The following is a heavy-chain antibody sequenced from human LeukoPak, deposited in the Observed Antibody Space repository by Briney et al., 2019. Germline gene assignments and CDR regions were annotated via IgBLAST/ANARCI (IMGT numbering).Heavy chain of an antibody. Sequence: GGSLRLSCAASGFTFSSCSMNWVRQAPGKGLEWVSYISSSGSTIYYADSVKGRFTISRDNAKNSLYLQMNSLRAEDTAVYCCARDLGDFLFDYWGQGTLVTVSS. V-gene: IGHV3-48*04. CDR2: ISSSGSTI. CDR1: GFTFSSCS. CDR3: ARDLGDFLFDY. J-gene: IGHJ4*02. D-gene: IGHD2-21*02.